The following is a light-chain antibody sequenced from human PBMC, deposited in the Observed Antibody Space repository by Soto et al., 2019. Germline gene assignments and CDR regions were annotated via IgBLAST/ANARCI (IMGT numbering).Light chain of an antibody. V-gene: IGLV2-11*01. Sequence: QSVLPQPRSVSGSPGQSVTISCTGTSSDVGGYYYVSWYQQHPGKAPKLMIYDVSKRPSGVPDRFSGSKSGNTASLTISGLQAEDEGDYYCCSYAGSYTVVFGGGTKLTVL. J-gene: IGLJ2*01. CDR3: CSYAGSYTVV. CDR2: DVS. CDR1: SSDVGGYYY.